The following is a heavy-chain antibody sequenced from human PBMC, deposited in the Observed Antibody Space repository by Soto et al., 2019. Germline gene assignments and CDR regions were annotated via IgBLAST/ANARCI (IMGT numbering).Heavy chain of an antibody. Sequence: SETLSLTCTVSGGSISNDYWGWIRQPPGMGLEWIGYIYYTGSTNYNPSLKSRVTISVDTSKNQFSLKRSSVTAADTAGYYCARVGSSRYHGMDVWGQGTTVTVSS. V-gene: IGHV4-59*01. CDR2: IYYTGST. CDR3: ARVGSSRYHGMDV. D-gene: IGHD6-13*01. CDR1: GGSISNDY. J-gene: IGHJ6*02.